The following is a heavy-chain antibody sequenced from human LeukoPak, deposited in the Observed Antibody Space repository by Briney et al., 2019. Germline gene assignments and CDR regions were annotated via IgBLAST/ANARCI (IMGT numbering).Heavy chain of an antibody. J-gene: IGHJ4*02. CDR1: GYTFTGYY. CDR3: ARVGYSSGWIFDY. CDR2: INPNSGGT. Sequence: GASVKVSCKASGYTFTGYYMHWVRQAPGQGLEWMGWINPNSGGTNYAQKFQGRVTMTRDTSTSTAYMELSRLRSDDTAVYYCARVGYSSGWIFDYWGQGTLVTVSS. D-gene: IGHD6-19*01. V-gene: IGHV1-2*02.